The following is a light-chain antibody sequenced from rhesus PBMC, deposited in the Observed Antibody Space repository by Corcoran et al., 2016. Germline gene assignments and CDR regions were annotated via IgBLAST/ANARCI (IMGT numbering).Light chain of an antibody. J-gene: IGKJ2*01. CDR3: EQTLQTPYS. CDR2: EVS. V-gene: IGKV2-78*01. CDR1: QSLLHSNGYTY. Sequence: DIVMTQTPLSLSVTPGEPASISCRSSQSLLHSNGYTYLHWYLQKPGRSPQLRIYEVSNRASGVPDRFSGSGSGTDFTLKISRVEAEDVGVYYCEQTLQTPYSFGQGTKVEIK.